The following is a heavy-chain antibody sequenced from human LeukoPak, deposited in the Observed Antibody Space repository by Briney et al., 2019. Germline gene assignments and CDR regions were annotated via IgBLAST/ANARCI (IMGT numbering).Heavy chain of an antibody. J-gene: IGHJ4*02. CDR1: GGSISSYY. V-gene: IGHV4-59*12. CDR3: ARADYDILTGMGY. CDR2: IYHSGST. Sequence: KPSETLSLTCTVSGGSISSYYWSWIRQPLGKGLEWIGEIYHSGSTNYNPSLKSRVTISVDKSKNQFSLKLSSVTAADTAVYYCARADYDILTGMGYWGQGTLVTVSS. D-gene: IGHD3-9*01.